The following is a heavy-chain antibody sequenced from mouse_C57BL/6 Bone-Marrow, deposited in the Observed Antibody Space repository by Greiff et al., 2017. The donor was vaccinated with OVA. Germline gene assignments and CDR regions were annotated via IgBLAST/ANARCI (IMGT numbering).Heavy chain of an antibody. D-gene: IGHD1-1*01. J-gene: IGHJ1*03. Sequence: QVQLKQPGAELVKPGASVKMSCKASGYTFTSYWITWVKHRPGQGLEWIGDIYPGSGSTNYNEKFKSKATLTVDTSSSTAYMQLSSLTSEDSAVYDCARDGGSSYVPHWYFDVWGTGTAVTVSA. CDR2: IYPGSGST. V-gene: IGHV1-55*01. CDR1: GYTFTSYW. CDR3: ARDGGSSYVPHWYFDV.